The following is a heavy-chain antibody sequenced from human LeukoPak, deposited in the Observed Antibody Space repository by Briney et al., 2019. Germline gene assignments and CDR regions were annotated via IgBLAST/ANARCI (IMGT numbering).Heavy chain of an antibody. CDR2: INPNSGGT. J-gene: IGHJ5*02. CDR1: GYTFTGYY. Sequence: ASVKVSCEASGYTFTGYYMHWVRQAPGQGLEWMGWINPNSGGTNYAQKFQGRVTMTRDTSISTAYMELSRLRSDDTAVYYCAREGRQWLVRGDWFDPWGQGTLVTVSS. D-gene: IGHD6-19*01. V-gene: IGHV1-2*02. CDR3: AREGRQWLVRGDWFDP.